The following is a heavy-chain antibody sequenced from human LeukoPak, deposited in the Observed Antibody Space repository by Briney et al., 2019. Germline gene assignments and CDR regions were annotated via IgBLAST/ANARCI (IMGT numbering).Heavy chain of an antibody. CDR2: ISAYNGNT. Sequence: ASVKVSCKASGYTFTSYGISWVRQAPGQGLEWMGWISAYNGNTNYAQKPQGRVTMTTDTSTNTAYMELRSLRSDDTAVYYCARRYIAVAGTSWFDPWGQGTLVTVSS. J-gene: IGHJ5*02. D-gene: IGHD6-19*01. CDR3: ARRYIAVAGTSWFDP. V-gene: IGHV1-18*04. CDR1: GYTFTSYG.